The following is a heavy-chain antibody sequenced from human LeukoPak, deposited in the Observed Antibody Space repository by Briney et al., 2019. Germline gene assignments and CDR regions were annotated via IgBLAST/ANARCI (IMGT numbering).Heavy chain of an antibody. J-gene: IGHJ6*02. CDR1: GGSISSYY. Sequence: SETLSLTCTVSGGSISSYYWSWIRQPPGKGLEWIGYIYYSGSTNYNPSLKSRVTISVDTSKNQFSLKLSSVTAADTAVYYCARDQGDSSGWYGRKYGMDVWGQGTTVTVSS. D-gene: IGHD6-19*01. V-gene: IGHV4-59*01. CDR2: IYYSGST. CDR3: ARDQGDSSGWYGRKYGMDV.